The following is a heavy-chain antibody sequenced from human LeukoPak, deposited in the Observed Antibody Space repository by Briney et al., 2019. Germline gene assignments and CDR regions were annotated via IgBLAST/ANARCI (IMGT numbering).Heavy chain of an antibody. CDR2: IYSGGST. D-gene: IGHD2-8*02. V-gene: IGHV3-53*01. Sequence: GGSLRLSCAASGFTVSSNYMSWVRQAPGKGLEWVSVIYSGGSTYYADSVKGRFTISRDNSKSTLYLQMNSLRAEDTAVYYCARDRTAGGIDYWGQGTLVTVSS. J-gene: IGHJ4*02. CDR3: ARDRTAGGIDY. CDR1: GFTVSSNY.